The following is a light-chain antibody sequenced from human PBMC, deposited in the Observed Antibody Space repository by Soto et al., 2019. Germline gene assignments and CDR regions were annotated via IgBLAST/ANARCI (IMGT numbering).Light chain of an antibody. CDR1: QSVSSSY. CDR3: QQYGSSPVT. V-gene: IGKV3-20*01. J-gene: IGKJ3*01. Sequence: EIVLTQSPGTLSLSPGERATLSCRASQSVSSSYLAWYQQKPGQAPRLLIYGASSRATSIPDRFSGSGSWKDFPLTISRLEPEDFAEYYCQQYGSSPVTFGPGTKVDIK. CDR2: GAS.